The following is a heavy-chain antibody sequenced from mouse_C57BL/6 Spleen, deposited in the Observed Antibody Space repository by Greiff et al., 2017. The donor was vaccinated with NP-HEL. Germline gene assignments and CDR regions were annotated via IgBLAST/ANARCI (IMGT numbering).Heavy chain of an antibody. CDR2: IWRGGST. CDR1: GFSLTSYG. D-gene: IGHD2-4*01. J-gene: IGHJ2*01. V-gene: IGHV2-5*01. Sequence: QVQLQQSGPGLVQPSQSLSITCTVSGFSLTSYGVHWVRQSPGQGLEWLGVIWRGGSTDYNAAFMSRLSITKDNSKSQVFFKMSSLQADDTAIYYCAKQESDSYYFDYWGQGTTLTVSS. CDR3: AKQESDSYYFDY.